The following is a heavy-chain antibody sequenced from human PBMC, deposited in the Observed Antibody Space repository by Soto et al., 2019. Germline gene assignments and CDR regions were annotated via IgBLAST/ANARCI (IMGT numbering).Heavy chain of an antibody. CDR1: GDSVSSNSAA. J-gene: IGHJ4*02. D-gene: IGHD5-18*01. V-gene: IGHV6-1*01. CDR2: TYYRSKWYN. Sequence: SQTLSLTCAISGDSVSSNSAARNWIRQSPSRGLECLGRTYYRSKWYNDYAVSVKSRITINPDTSKNQFSLQLNSVTPEDTAVYYCAREKVGDRGYSYDYWGQGTLVTVSS. CDR3: AREKVGDRGYSYDY.